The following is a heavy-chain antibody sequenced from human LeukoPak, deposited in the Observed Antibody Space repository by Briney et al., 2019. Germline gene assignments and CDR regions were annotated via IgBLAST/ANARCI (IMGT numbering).Heavy chain of an antibody. J-gene: IGHJ4*02. V-gene: IGHV4-59*01. Sequence: PSETLSLTCTVSGGSISSYYWGWIRQPPGKGLEWIGYIYYSGSTNYNPSLKSRVTISVDTSKNQFSLKLSSVTAADTAVYFCARWSGSHPVLNWGQGTLVTVSS. CDR2: IYYSGST. CDR3: ARWSGSHPVLN. CDR1: GGSISSYY. D-gene: IGHD1-26*01.